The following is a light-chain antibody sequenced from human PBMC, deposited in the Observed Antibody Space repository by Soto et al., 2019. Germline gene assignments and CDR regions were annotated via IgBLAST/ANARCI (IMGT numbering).Light chain of an antibody. J-gene: IGLJ3*02. CDR3: ASWDDTLNAWV. Sequence: QLVLTQPPSASGTPGQRVTISCSGSSSNIGSNSANWYQQFPGSAPKLLIYNYAQRPSGAPDRFSGSKSGTSASLAISGLQSDDEAVYYCASWDDTLNAWVFGGGTKVTVL. CDR2: NYA. CDR1: SSNIGSNS. V-gene: IGLV1-44*01.